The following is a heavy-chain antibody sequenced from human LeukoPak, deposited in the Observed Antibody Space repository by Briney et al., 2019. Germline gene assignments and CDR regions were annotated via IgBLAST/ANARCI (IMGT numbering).Heavy chain of an antibody. CDR3: ARALTTLTYEGY. CDR2: ISGSNSYI. Sequence: GSLLLSCAASGFTFSSYTMHWIRQAPGEGLEWVSSISGSNSYIFYADSVKGRFTVSRDNAKDSLYLQMNSLRAEDTAVYYCARALTTLTYEGYWGQGTLVTVSS. J-gene: IGHJ4*02. CDR1: GFTFSSYT. V-gene: IGHV3-21*01. D-gene: IGHD1-1*01.